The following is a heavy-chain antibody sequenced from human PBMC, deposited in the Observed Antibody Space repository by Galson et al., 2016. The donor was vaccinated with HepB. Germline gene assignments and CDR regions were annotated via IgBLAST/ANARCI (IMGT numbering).Heavy chain of an antibody. J-gene: IGHJ4*02. CDR3: ARDYWTGTSYNDY. CDR1: GFTFRSYW. Sequence: SLRLSCAASGFTFRSYWMHWVRQAPGKGLVWVSRINSDGNTTSFADSVKGRFTISRDNAKNTLYLQMNSLRAEDTAVYYCARDYWTGTSYNDYWGQGTLVTVSS. V-gene: IGHV3-74*01. CDR2: INSDGNTT. D-gene: IGHD1-1*01.